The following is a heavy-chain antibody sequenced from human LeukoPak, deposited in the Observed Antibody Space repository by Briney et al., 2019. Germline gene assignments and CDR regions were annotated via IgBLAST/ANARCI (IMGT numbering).Heavy chain of an antibody. Sequence: GGSLRLSCLGSGFSFSTYAMTWVRQAPGKVLDWVSSISSSGGRTFSADSVKGRFTISRDDSKNTLYLQMNSLRAEDTAVYYCAKLRGGSGYSGPLEYWGQGTRVTVSS. V-gene: IGHV3-23*01. D-gene: IGHD3-22*01. CDR3: AKLRGGSGYSGPLEY. CDR2: ISSSGGRT. CDR1: GFSFSTYA. J-gene: IGHJ4*02.